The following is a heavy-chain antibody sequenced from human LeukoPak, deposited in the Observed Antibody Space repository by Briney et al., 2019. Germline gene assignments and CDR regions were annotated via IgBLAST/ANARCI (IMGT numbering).Heavy chain of an antibody. V-gene: IGHV1-69*13. J-gene: IGHJ5*02. D-gene: IGHD6-13*01. CDR2: IIPIFGTA. Sequence: ASVKVSCKASGGTFSSYAISWVRQAPGQGLEWMGGIIPIFGTANYAQKFQGRVTITADESTSTAYMELSSLRAEDTAVYYCARIPGIAAAGTGGWFDPWGQGTLVTVSS. CDR1: GGTFSSYA. CDR3: ARIPGIAAAGTGGWFDP.